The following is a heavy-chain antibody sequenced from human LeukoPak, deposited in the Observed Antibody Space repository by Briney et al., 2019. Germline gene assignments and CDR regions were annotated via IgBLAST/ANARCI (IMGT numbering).Heavy chain of an antibody. CDR2: IYYSGNT. J-gene: IGHJ4*02. Sequence: SETLSLTCTVSGDSISTSNSYWGWIRQPPWKGLEWIGSIYYSGNTYYNASLKSRVTISVDTSKNQFSLKFTSVTAADTAVYYCARERQGPDYWGQGTLVTVSS. D-gene: IGHD6-25*01. CDR1: GDSISTSNSY. CDR3: ARERQGPDY. V-gene: IGHV4-39*02.